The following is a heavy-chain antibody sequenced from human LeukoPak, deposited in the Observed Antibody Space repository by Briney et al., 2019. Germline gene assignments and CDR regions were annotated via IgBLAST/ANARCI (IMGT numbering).Heavy chain of an antibody. V-gene: IGHV3-30*02. D-gene: IGHD2-21*01. CDR3: AMRRHCGGDCYGFDY. CDR1: GFTFSSYG. J-gene: IGHJ4*02. Sequence: SGGSLRLSCAASGFTFSSYGMRWVRQAPGKGLEWVAFIRYDGSNKYYADSVKGRFTISRDNSKNTLYLQMNSLRAEDTAVYYCAMRRHCGGDCYGFDYWGQGTLVTVSS. CDR2: IRYDGSNK.